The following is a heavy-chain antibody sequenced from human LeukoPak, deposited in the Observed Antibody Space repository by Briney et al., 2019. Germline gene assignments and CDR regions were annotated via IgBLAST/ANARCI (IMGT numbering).Heavy chain of an antibody. D-gene: IGHD2-2*01. CDR1: GYTFTSYG. J-gene: IGHJ6*03. Sequence: GASVKVSCKASGYTFTSYGISWVRQAPGQGLEWMGWISAYNGNTNYAQKLQGRVTMTTDTSTSTAYMEPRSLRSDDTAVYYCAREGLGYCSSTSCPRPLYYYYYMDVWGKGTTVTVSS. V-gene: IGHV1-18*01. CDR2: ISAYNGNT. CDR3: AREGLGYCSSTSCPRPLYYYYYMDV.